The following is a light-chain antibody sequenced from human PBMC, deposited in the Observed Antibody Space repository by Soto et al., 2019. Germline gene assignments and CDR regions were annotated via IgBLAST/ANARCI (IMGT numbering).Light chain of an antibody. CDR2: GAS. CDR1: QSVSSN. Sequence: VVMTQSPATVSVSPGETVTLSCRASQSVSSNLAWYQQKPGQAPRLLIYGASTRATGIPARFSGSGSGTEFTLTISSLQSEDFAVYYCQQYNNWPPWTFGQGTKVEIK. V-gene: IGKV3-15*01. CDR3: QQYNNWPPWT. J-gene: IGKJ1*01.